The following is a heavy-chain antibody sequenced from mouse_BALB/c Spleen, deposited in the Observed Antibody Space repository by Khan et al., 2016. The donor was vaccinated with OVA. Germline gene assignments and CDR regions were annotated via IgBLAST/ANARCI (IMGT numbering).Heavy chain of an antibody. Sequence: QVQLKQSGPGLVAPSQSLSITCTVSGFSLTSYGVHWVRQPPGQGLEWLGVIWAGGSTNYNSALMSRLSISKDNSKSQVFLKMNSLQTDDTAMYYWAREWDYYGSSYCDYWGQGTTLTVSS. CDR1: GFSLTSYG. J-gene: IGHJ2*01. CDR2: IWAGGST. V-gene: IGHV2-9*02. CDR3: AREWDYYGSSYCDY. D-gene: IGHD1-1*01.